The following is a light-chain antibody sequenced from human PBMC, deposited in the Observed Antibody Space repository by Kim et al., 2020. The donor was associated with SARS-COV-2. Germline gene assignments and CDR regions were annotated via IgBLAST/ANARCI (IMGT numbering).Light chain of an antibody. Sequence: DIQMTQSPSSLSASVGDRVTITCQASQDITNHLNWYQQRPGKPPKLLIYDVSILETGVPSRFSGRGSGTDFTLTITLQPEDFGTYYCQQYHDLPFTFGPGTKVDIK. CDR2: DVS. CDR1: QDITNH. J-gene: IGKJ3*01. CDR3: QQYHDLPFT. V-gene: IGKV1-33*01.